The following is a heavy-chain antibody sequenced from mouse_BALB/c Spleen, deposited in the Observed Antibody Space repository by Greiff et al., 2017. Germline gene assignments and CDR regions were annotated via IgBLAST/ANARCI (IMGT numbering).Heavy chain of an antibody. V-gene: IGHV5-12-1*01. Sequence: EVQGVESGGGLVKPGGSLKLSCAASGFAFSSYDMSWVRQTPEKRLEWVAYISSGGGSTYYPDTVKGRFTISRDNAKNTLYLQMSSLKSEDTAMYYCARQVGGNPYYAMDYWGQGTSVTVSS. CDR2: ISSGGGST. CDR1: GFAFSSYD. D-gene: IGHD1-1*02. J-gene: IGHJ4*01. CDR3: ARQVGGNPYYAMDY.